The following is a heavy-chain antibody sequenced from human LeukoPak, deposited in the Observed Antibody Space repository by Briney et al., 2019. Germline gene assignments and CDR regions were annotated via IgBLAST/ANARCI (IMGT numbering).Heavy chain of an antibody. D-gene: IGHD3-22*01. V-gene: IGHV3-48*01. CDR3: ARDHHRRLYDSQARDTFDI. J-gene: IGHJ3*02. Sequence: GGSLRLSCAASGFTFSSYEMTWVRQAPGKGLEWVSYISSSSSTIYYADSVKGRFTISRDNAKNSLYLQMNSLRAEDTAVYYCARDHHRRLYDSQARDTFDIWGQGTMVTVSS. CDR2: ISSSSSTI. CDR1: GFTFSSYE.